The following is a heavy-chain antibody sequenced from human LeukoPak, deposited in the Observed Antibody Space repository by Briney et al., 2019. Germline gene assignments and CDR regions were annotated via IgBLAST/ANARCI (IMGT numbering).Heavy chain of an antibody. J-gene: IGHJ6*02. V-gene: IGHV4-59*08. CDR1: GGSISSYY. Sequence: SETLSLTCTVSGGSISSYYWSWIRLPPGQGLEWIGYIYYSGSTNYNPSLKSRVTISVDTAKNQFSLKLSSVTAADTAVYYCARIAAAGPYPHYYGMDVWGQGTTVTVSS. CDR3: ARIAAAGPYPHYYGMDV. D-gene: IGHD6-13*01. CDR2: IYYSGST.